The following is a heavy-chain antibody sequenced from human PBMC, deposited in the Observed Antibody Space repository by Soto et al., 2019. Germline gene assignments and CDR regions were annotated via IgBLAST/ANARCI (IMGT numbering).Heavy chain of an antibody. CDR1: GFTFSSYT. CDR3: ARDSGYEYFDY. D-gene: IGHD5-12*01. V-gene: IGHV3-21*01. Sequence: EVQLVESGGGLVKPGESLRLSCTASGFTFSSYTMNWVRQAPGKGLEWVSSISSSSTFIYYADSVKGRFTISRDNPKNSLYLQMSSLTAEDTAVYHCARDSGYEYFDYWGQGILVTVSS. CDR2: ISSSSTFI. J-gene: IGHJ4*02.